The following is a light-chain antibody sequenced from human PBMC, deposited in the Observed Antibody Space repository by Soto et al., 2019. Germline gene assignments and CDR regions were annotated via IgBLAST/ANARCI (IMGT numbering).Light chain of an antibody. J-gene: IGKJ4*01. CDR2: WAS. V-gene: IGKV4-1*01. CDR1: QRVLYSSNTKNY. Sequence: DIVMTQSPDSLAVSLGERATINCKSSQRVLYSSNTKNYLACYQQHPGQPPKVLIYWASTRESGVPDRFSGSGSGTYFTLTSSILQAEDVAFYYCQQYYSTPRTFGGGTKVEIK. CDR3: QQYYSTPRT.